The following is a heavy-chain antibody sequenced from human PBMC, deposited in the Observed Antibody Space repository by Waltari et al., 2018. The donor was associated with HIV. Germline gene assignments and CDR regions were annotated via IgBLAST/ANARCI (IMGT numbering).Heavy chain of an antibody. CDR1: GFTFSSYG. D-gene: IGHD5-18*01. V-gene: IGHV3-30*18. CDR2: ISYDGSNK. J-gene: IGHJ4*02. CDR3: AKDQFRRIQLWFGTDSDY. Sequence: QVQLVASGGGVVQPGRSLRLSCAASGFTFSSYGMHWVRPAPGKGLEWVAVISYDGSNKYYADSVKGRFTISRDNSKNTLYLQMNSLRAEDTAVYYCAKDQFRRIQLWFGTDSDYWGQGTLVTVSS.